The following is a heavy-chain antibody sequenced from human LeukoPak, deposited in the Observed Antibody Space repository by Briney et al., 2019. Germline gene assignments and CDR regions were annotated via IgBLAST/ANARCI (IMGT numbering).Heavy chain of an antibody. V-gene: IGHV3-66*01. Sequence: SGGSLTLSCAASGFNLSSKFMAWVRKTPGKGLEWVSIIYGGESTYYADSVKGRFTICRDNSKNTLNLQMNTLKAEDAAIYYCARVMADDNGIDYWGQGTLVTVSS. D-gene: IGHD1-1*01. CDR2: IYGGEST. CDR3: ARVMADDNGIDY. J-gene: IGHJ4*02. CDR1: GFNLSSKF.